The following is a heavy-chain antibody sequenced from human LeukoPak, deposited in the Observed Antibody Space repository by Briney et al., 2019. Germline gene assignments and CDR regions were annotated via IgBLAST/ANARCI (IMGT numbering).Heavy chain of an antibody. J-gene: IGHJ6*02. Sequence: GGSLRLSCAASGFTFSSYGVHWVRQAPGKGLEWVAVISYDGSDKKYGESVKGRFTISRDNSKNTLFVQMNSLRDEDTAVYYCTRGGASMCGMDVWGQGTTVIVSS. V-gene: IGHV3-30*03. CDR1: GFTFSSYG. CDR3: TRGGASMCGMDV. D-gene: IGHD1-26*01. CDR2: ISYDGSDK.